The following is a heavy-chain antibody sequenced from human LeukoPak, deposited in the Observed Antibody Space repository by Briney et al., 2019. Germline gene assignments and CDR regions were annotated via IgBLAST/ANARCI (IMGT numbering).Heavy chain of an antibody. D-gene: IGHD2-8*01. J-gene: IGHJ4*02. CDR1: GFTFSDYY. Sequence: PGGPLRLSCAASGFTFSDYYMSWIRQAPGKGLEWVSYISSSGSTIYYADSVKGRFTISRDNAKNSLYLQMNSLRAEDTAVYYCARSVYLLYYFDYWGQGTLVTVSS. V-gene: IGHV3-11*04. CDR2: ISSSGSTI. CDR3: ARSVYLLYYFDY.